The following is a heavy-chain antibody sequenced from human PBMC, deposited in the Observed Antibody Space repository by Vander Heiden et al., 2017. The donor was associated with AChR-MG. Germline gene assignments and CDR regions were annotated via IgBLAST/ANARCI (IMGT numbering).Heavy chain of an antibody. CDR2: INGGGSNK. V-gene: IGHV3-23*01. D-gene: IGHD6-19*01. CDR1: GFTFSRYD. J-gene: IGHJ1*01. Sequence: EVQLLESGGGLVQPGGSLRLSCAASGFTFSRYDMSWLRQAPGKGLEWVSAINGGGSNKYYADSVKGRFTISRDNSKNTLYLQMNSLRAEDTAVYHCAKEGLNRGWDEYFRHWGQGTLVTVSS. CDR3: AKEGLNRGWDEYFRH.